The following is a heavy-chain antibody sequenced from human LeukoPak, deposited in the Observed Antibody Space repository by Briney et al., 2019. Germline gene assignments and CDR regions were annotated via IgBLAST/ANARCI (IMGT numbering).Heavy chain of an antibody. V-gene: IGHV4-39*07. D-gene: IGHD4-17*01. CDR2: IYYSGST. J-gene: IGHJ2*01. CDR1: GGSISSSSYY. Sequence: SETLSLTCTVSGGSISSSSYYWGWIRQPPGKGLEWIGSIYYSGSTYYNPSLKGRVTMSVDTSKNQFSLKLSSVTAADTAVYYCARLRSTYWYFDLWGRGTLVTVSS. CDR3: ARLRSTYWYFDL.